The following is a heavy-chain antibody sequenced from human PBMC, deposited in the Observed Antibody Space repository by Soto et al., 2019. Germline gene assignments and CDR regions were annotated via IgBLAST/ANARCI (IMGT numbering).Heavy chain of an antibody. CDR3: ARGEYGSSRGYYFDY. J-gene: IGHJ4*02. CDR1: GYTFTSYY. V-gene: IGHV1-46*01. D-gene: IGHD6-6*01. CDR2: INPSGGST. Sequence: VASVKVSCKASGYTFTSYYMHWVRQAPGQGLEWMGVINPSGGSTRYAQKFQGRVTMTRDTSTSTVYMELSSLTSEDTAVYYCARGEYGSSRGYYFDYWGQGTLVTLSS.